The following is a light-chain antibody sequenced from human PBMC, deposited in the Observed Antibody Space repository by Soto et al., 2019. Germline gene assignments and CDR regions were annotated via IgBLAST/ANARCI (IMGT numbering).Light chain of an antibody. CDR1: SSNIGSNT. CDR3: AVWDDSLNGVV. V-gene: IGLV1-44*01. J-gene: IGLJ2*01. CDR2: SNN. Sequence: QPVLTQPPSASGTPGQRVTISCSGSSSNIGSNTVNWYQQLPGTAPKLFIYSNNQRPSGVPDRFSGSKSGTSASLAISGLQSEDEADYYCAVWDDSLNGVVFGGGTQLTVL.